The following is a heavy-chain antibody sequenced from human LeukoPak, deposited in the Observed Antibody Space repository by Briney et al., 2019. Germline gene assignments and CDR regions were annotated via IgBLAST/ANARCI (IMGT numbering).Heavy chain of an antibody. V-gene: IGHV1-3*01. CDR2: INAGNGNT. D-gene: IGHD2-8*01. CDR3: ARESVYGRRFDP. J-gene: IGHJ5*02. Sequence: GASVKVSCKASGYTFTSYAVHWVRQAPGQRLEWMGWINAGNGNTKYSQKFQGRVTITRDTSASTVYMELSSLRSEDTAVYYCARESVYGRRFDPWGQGTLVTVSS. CDR1: GYTFTSYA.